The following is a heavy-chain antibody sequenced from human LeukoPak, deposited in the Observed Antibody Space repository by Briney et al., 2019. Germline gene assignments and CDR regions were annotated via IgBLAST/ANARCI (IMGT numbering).Heavy chain of an antibody. CDR2: ISYDGSNK. CDR1: GFTFSSYA. Sequence: GRSLRLSSAASGFTFSSYAMHWVRQAPGKGLEWVAVISYDGSNKYYADSVKGRFTISRDNSKNTLYLQMNSLRAEDTAVYYCARDPEVGVTGNSPFDYWGQGTLVTVSS. CDR3: ARDPEVGVTGNSPFDY. V-gene: IGHV3-30-3*01. J-gene: IGHJ4*02. D-gene: IGHD1-26*01.